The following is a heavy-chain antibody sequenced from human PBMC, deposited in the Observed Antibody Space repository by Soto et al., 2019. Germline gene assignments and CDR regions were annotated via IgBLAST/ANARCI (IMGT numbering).Heavy chain of an antibody. CDR3: ATYWGAGNDAKGFHI. D-gene: IGHD6-13*01. CDR2: ISYSGST. Sequence: QVQLQESGPGLVKPSETLSLTCTVSGGSISSYYWSWIRQHPGKGLEWIGYISYSGSTYYNPSLKSRVIISIDTSKNQCSLRLSSVTAADTAVYYCATYWGAGNDAKGFHIWGQGTVVTVSS. V-gene: IGHV4-59*06. J-gene: IGHJ3*02. CDR1: GGSISSYY.